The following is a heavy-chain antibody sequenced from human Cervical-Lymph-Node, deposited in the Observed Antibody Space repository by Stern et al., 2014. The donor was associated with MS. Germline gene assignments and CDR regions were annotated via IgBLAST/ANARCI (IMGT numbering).Heavy chain of an antibody. CDR3: ARHRQQTLYGMDV. V-gene: IGHV5-51*01. CDR1: GYSFTNYW. D-gene: IGHD6-13*01. CDR2: IYPRHSHP. J-gene: IGHJ6*02. Sequence: VQLVESGAEVKKPGASLKISCKGSGYSFTNYWIGWVRQMPGKGLEWMGVIYPRHSHPSYTPSFQGRVAISADKSISTAYLQWSSLKASDTAMYYCARHRQQTLYGMDVWGQGTTVTVSS.